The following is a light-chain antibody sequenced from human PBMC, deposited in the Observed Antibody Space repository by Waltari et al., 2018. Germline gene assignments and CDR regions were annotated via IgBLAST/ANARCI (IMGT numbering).Light chain of an antibody. CDR2: FDP. CDR3: QVWDRDTDHRV. Sequence: SYVLTQPPSVSVAPGQTARIPCGGNNIGDKNVHWYQHKPGQAPMVGIYFDPDRPSGIPERFSGSHPGNTATLTIRTVEAEDEADYYCQVWDRDTDHRVFGGGTKLTVL. CDR1: NIGDKN. J-gene: IGLJ2*01. V-gene: IGLV3-21*04.